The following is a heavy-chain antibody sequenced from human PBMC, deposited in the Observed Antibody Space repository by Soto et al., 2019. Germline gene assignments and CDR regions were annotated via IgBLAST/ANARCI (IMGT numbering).Heavy chain of an antibody. J-gene: IGHJ6*01. D-gene: IGHD2-2*01. Sequence: GGSLRLSCAASAFTFRSYAMSWVRQPQGKGLEWVSDIGGTSNTTCYAHSVMGRFTTCRANCNNTFYRQMNTLRAEDTAVDAGATQYSSNYYY. CDR3: ATQYSSNYYY. CDR1: AFTFRSYA. CDR2: IGGTSNTT. V-gene: IGHV3-23*01.